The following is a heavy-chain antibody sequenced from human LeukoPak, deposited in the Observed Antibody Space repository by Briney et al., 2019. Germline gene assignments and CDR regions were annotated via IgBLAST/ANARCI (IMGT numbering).Heavy chain of an antibody. Sequence: GGSLRLSCAASGFTFSSYSMSWVRQAPGKGLEWVSGISGSGGRTYYADSVKGRFTISRDNSKNTLYLQMNSLRAEDTAVYNCAKASAAGTVLGRDAFDIWGQGTMVTVSS. CDR2: ISGSGGRT. V-gene: IGHV3-23*01. J-gene: IGHJ3*02. CDR1: GFTFSSYS. CDR3: AKASAAGTVLGRDAFDI. D-gene: IGHD6-19*01.